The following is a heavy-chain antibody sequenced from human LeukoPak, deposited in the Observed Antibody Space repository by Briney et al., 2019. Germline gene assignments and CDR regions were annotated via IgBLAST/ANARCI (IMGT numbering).Heavy chain of an antibody. V-gene: IGHV3-21*01. CDR2: ISSSSSHI. CDR1: GFSFSSYS. CDR3: AGVTIFSP. Sequence: GGSLRLSCAASGFSFSSYSMHWVRQAPGKGLEWVSSISSSSSHIYYADSVKGRFTISRDNAKNSLYLQMNSLRAEDTAVYYCAGVTIFSPWGQGKLVTVSS. J-gene: IGHJ5*02. D-gene: IGHD3-9*01.